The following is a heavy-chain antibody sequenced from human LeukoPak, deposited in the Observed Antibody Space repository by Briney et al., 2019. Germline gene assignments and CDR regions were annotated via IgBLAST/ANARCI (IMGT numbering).Heavy chain of an antibody. V-gene: IGHV4-4*02. CDR1: GGSISSSNW. D-gene: IGHD5-12*01. J-gene: IGHJ3*02. Sequence: SETLSLTCAVSGGSISSSNWWSWFRQPPGKGLEWIGEIYHSGRTTYNPSLKSRVTISLDQSKNQFSLRLSSVTAADTAVYYCATYSDKDYDAFDIWGQGTMSPP. CDR3: ATYSDKDYDAFDI. CDR2: IYHSGRT.